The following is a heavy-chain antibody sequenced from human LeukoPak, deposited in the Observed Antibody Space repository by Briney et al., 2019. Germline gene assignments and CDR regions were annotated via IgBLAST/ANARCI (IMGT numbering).Heavy chain of an antibody. CDR2: IYHSGST. CDR1: GYSISSGYY. J-gene: IGHJ5*02. Sequence: SETLSLTCAVSGYSISSGYYWGWIRQPPGKGLEWIGSIYHSGSTYYNPSLKSRVTISVDTSKNQFSLKLSSVTAADTAVYYCARGRDYDFWSGFPPVLNWFDPWGQGTLVTVSS. D-gene: IGHD3-3*01. CDR3: ARGRDYDFWSGFPPVLNWFDP. V-gene: IGHV4-38-2*01.